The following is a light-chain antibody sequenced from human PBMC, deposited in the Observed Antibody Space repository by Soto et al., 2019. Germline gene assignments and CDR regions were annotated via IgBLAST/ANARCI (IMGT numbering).Light chain of an antibody. CDR2: AAS. V-gene: IGKV3-20*01. J-gene: IGKJ3*01. CDR3: QKYNSAPFT. CDR1: QSVTSNY. Sequence: EVVLTQSPGTLSLSPGERATLSCRASQSVTSNYLAWYQQKPGQAPRLLIYAASSRATGIPDRFSGSGSGTDFTLTVSRLEPEDFATYYCQKYNSAPFTFGPGTKVDIK.